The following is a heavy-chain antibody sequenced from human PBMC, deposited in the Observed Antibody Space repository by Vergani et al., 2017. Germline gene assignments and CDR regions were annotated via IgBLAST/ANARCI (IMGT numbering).Heavy chain of an antibody. Sequence: QVQLVQSGAEVKKPGASVKVSCKASGYTFTSYYMHWVRQAPGQGLEWMGIINPSGGSTSYAQKFQGRVTMTRDTSTSTVYMVMISLRSEDTAVYYCARMQLYCSSTSCLDFDYWGQGTLVSVSS. V-gene: IGHV1-46*03. D-gene: IGHD2-2*01. CDR1: GYTFTSYY. CDR3: ARMQLYCSSTSCLDFDY. CDR2: INPSGGST. J-gene: IGHJ4*02.